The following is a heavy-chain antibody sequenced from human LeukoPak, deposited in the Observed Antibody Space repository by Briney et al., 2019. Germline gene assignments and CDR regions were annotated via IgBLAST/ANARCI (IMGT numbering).Heavy chain of an antibody. CDR2: IKQDGSEK. D-gene: IGHD4-17*01. CDR1: GFTFSSYW. CDR3: ARDGHDSGGYYYYYMDV. J-gene: IGHJ6*03. V-gene: IGHV3-7*01. Sequence: GGSLRLSCAASGFTFSSYWMSWVRQAPGKGREWVANIKQDGSEKYYVDSVKGRFTISRDNAKNSLYLQMNSLRAEDTAVYYCARDGHDSGGYYYYYMDVWGKGTTVTISS.